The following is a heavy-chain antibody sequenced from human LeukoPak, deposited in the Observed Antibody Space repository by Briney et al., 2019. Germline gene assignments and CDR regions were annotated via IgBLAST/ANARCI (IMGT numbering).Heavy chain of an antibody. CDR2: IKQDGSEK. CDR1: GFTFRSYW. J-gene: IGHJ5*02. D-gene: IGHD3-22*01. CDR3: AKEGPYYYDSSGFNWFDP. V-gene: IGHV3-7*03. Sequence: PGGSLRLSCAASGFTFRSYWMSWVRQAPGKGLEWVANIKQDGSEKYYVDSVKGRFTISRDNSKNTLYLQMNSLRAEDTAVYYCAKEGPYYYDSSGFNWFDPWGQGTLVTVSS.